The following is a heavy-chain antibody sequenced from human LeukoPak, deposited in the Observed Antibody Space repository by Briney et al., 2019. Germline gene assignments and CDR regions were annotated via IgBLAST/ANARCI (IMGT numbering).Heavy chain of an antibody. CDR3: AKDREDFGVVIPFDY. CDR2: ISGSGGST. CDR1: GFTFSDYY. J-gene: IGHJ4*02. D-gene: IGHD3-3*01. V-gene: IGHV3-23*01. Sequence: GGSLRLSCAASGFTFSDYYMSWVRQGPGKGLEWVSAISGSGGSTYYADSVKGRFTISRDNSKNTMYLQMNSLRAEDTAVYYCAKDREDFGVVIPFDYWGQGTLVTVSS.